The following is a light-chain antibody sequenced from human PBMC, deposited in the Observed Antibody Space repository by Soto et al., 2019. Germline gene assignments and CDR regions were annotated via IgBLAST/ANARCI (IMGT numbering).Light chain of an antibody. Sequence: IPLTQSPSSLAASVGDRVTITCRARQAISSYLAWYQQKPGKAPNLLIYAASTWQSGVPSSFSGSGSGTDFALTISSLQPEDFATYFCQQLNSDPLTFGGGPNVEI. CDR1: QAISSY. V-gene: IGKV1-9*01. CDR2: AAS. J-gene: IGKJ4*02. CDR3: QQLNSDPLT.